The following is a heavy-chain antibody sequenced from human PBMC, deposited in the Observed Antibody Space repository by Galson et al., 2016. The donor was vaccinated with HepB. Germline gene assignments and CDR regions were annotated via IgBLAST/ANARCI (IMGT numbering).Heavy chain of an antibody. J-gene: IGHJ4*02. Sequence: ETLSLTCAVSGGSINSPTWWSWVRQPPGKGLEWIGEVFQSGDTNYNPSLKSRVTILVDRSKSQFSLRLTSVTAADTAVYYCASLPLGYCSGPSCYWEFDFWGQGTLVIVSS. D-gene: IGHD2-2*01. CDR2: VFQSGDT. V-gene: IGHV4-4*02. CDR3: ASLPLGYCSGPSCYWEFDF. CDR1: GGSINSPTW.